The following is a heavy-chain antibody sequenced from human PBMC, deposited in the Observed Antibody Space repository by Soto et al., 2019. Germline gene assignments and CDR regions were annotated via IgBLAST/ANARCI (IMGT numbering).Heavy chain of an antibody. CDR3: ARDLGLLWFGELLHWFDP. V-gene: IGHV1-2*02. CDR1: GYTFTGYY. CDR2: INPNSGGT. D-gene: IGHD3-10*01. J-gene: IGHJ5*02. Sequence: ASVKVSCKASGYTFTGYYMHWVRQAPGQGLEWMGWINPNSGGTNYAQKFQGRVTMTRDTSISTAYMEMSRLRSDDTAVYYCARDLGLLWFGELLHWFDPRRKRPLVTVSS.